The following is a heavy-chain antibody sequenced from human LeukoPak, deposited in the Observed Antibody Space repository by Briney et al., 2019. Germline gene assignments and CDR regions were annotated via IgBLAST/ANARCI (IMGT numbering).Heavy chain of an antibody. CDR3: AKDANGDGYNLGYFDY. D-gene: IGHD5-24*01. J-gene: IGHJ4*02. CDR1: GFTFSSYG. Sequence: GGSLRLSCAASGFTFSSYGMNWVRQAPGKGLEWVAFIRYNGSKKYSADSVKGRFTISRDNSKNTLYLQMNSLRAEDTAVYYCAKDANGDGYNLGYFDYWGQGTLVTVSS. CDR2: IRYNGSKK. V-gene: IGHV3-30*02.